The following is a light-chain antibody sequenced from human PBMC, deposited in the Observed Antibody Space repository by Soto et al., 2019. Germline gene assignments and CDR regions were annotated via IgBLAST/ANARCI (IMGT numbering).Light chain of an antibody. Sequence: DIQMTQSPSSLSASVGDRVTITCRASQSIGSWVAWYQQKPGRAPNLLIHKASHLESGVPSRFSGSVSGTEFTLTISSLQTGDFATYYCQHYNTYPWTFGQGTKVDIK. CDR3: QHYNTYPWT. J-gene: IGKJ1*01. CDR2: KAS. V-gene: IGKV1-5*03. CDR1: QSIGSW.